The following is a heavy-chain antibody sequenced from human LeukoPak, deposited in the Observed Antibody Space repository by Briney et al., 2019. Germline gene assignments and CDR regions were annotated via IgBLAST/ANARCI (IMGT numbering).Heavy chain of an antibody. D-gene: IGHD5-24*01. CDR2: IYYSGST. CDR3: ARISGGAGYNSNWFDP. Sequence: PSETLPLTCTVSGGSINSYYWSWIRQPPGKGLEWIGYIYYSGSTNYNPSLKSRVTISVDTSKNQFSLKLSSVTAADTAVYYCARISGGAGYNSNWFDPWGQGTLVTVSS. CDR1: GGSINSYY. V-gene: IGHV4-59*08. J-gene: IGHJ5*02.